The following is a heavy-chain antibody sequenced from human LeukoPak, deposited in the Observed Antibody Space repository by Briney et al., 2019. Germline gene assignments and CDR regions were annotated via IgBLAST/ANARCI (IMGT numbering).Heavy chain of an antibody. J-gene: IGHJ6*02. Sequence: GGSLRLSCAASGFTFSGYPIHWVRQAPGKGLEWVAVISYDGSNKYYADSVKGRFTISRDNSKNTLYLQMNSLRAEDTAVYYCAREYYYDFWSGYYSLDYYYYGMDVWGQGTTVTVSS. CDR3: AREYYYDFWSGYYSLDYYYYGMDV. V-gene: IGHV3-30-3*01. D-gene: IGHD3-3*01. CDR1: GFTFSGYP. CDR2: ISYDGSNK.